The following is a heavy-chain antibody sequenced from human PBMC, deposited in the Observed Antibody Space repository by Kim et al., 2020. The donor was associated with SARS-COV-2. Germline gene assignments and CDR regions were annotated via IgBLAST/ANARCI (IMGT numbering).Heavy chain of an antibody. D-gene: IGHD6-19*01. J-gene: IGHJ4*02. Sequence: NPRSSQEYQARVSITRDTSATTDYLELSGLRSEDTAVYYCAREAVAGSFDYWGQGTLVTVSS. CDR3: AREAVAGSFDY. CDR2: NP. V-gene: IGHV1-3*01.